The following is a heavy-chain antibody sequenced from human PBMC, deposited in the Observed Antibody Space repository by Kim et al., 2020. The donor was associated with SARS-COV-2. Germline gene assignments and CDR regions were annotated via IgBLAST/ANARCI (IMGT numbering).Heavy chain of an antibody. D-gene: IGHD2-2*02. CDR3: AKEGGEIVPAAIYYYYGMDG. CDR2: ISYDGSNK. J-gene: IGHJ6*02. Sequence: GGSLRLSCAASGFTFSSYGMHWVRQAPGKGLEWVAVISYDGSNKYYADSVKGRFTISRDNSKNTLYLQMNSLRAEDTAVYYCAKEGGEIVPAAIYYYYGMDGWGQGTTVTVSS. CDR1: GFTFSSYG. V-gene: IGHV3-30*18.